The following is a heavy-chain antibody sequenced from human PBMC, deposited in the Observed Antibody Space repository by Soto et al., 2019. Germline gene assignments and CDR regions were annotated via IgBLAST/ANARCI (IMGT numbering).Heavy chain of an antibody. Sequence: SDTLSLTCSVSGGSISNSYWSWIRQPPGKGLEWIGYMFYSGSSTNYNPSLKSRVTISVDTSKNQFSLKLSSVTAADTAVYYCARLGFCSSTDCYVNDFDIWGQGTMVT. CDR3: ARLGFCSSTDCYVNDFDI. V-gene: IGHV4-59*08. D-gene: IGHD2-2*01. CDR1: GGSISNSY. CDR2: MFYSGSST. J-gene: IGHJ3*02.